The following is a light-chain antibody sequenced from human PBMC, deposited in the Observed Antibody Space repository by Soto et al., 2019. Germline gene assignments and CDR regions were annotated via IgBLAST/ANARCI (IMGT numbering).Light chain of an antibody. J-gene: IGKJ2*01. CDR3: QQYLSAPLT. CDR2: DVS. CDR1: QSVFSSAAKKDY. V-gene: IGKV4-1*01. Sequence: DIVMTQSPDSLAVSLGERATINCKSSQSVFSSAAKKDYLAWFQQRAGQAPKTLIYDVSTRDPGVPDRFSGSGSGTEFTLTISNLQAEDVATYYCQQYLSAPLTFGQGTKVEIK.